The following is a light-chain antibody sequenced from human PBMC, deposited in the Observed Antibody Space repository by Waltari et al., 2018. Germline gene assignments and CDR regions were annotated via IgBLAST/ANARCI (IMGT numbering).Light chain of an antibody. CDR3: AAWDDSLSGWV. V-gene: IGLV1-47*01. Sequence: QSTLPQPPSASGTPGQRLTIPCSGISSTIGSNYVYWYQQFPGTAPKVLIYRNNQRPSGVPARFSGARSGSSASLIIGGLRSEDEADYYCAAWDDSLSGWVFGGGTKVTVL. CDR1: SSTIGSNY. CDR2: RNN. J-gene: IGLJ3*02.